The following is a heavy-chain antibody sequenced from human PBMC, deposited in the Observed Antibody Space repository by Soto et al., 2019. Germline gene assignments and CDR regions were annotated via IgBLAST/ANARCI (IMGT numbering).Heavy chain of an antibody. J-gene: IGHJ5*02. CDR1: GYTFTSYD. D-gene: IGHD3-16*01. V-gene: IGHV1-8*01. CDR3: ATWGGNWFDP. CDR2: MNPNSGNT. Sequence: ASVKVSCKASGYTFTSYDINWVRQATGQGLEWMGWMNPNSGNTGYAQKFQGRVTMTEDTSTDTAYMELSSLRSEDTAVYYCATWGGNWFDPWGQGTLVTVSS.